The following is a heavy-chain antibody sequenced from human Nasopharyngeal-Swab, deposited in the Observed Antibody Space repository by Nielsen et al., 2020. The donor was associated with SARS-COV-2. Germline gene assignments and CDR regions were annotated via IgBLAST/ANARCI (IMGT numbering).Heavy chain of an antibody. V-gene: IGHV1-8*01. J-gene: IGHJ6*03. D-gene: IGHD3-10*01. Sequence: ASVKVSCKASGYTFTSYDINWVRQATGQGLEWMGWMNRNSGNTGYAQKFQGRVTMTRNTSISTAYMELSSLRSEDTAVYYCARASKMVRGVIITSYYYSYYMDVWGKGTTVTVSS. CDR1: GYTFTSYD. CDR2: MNRNSGNT. CDR3: ARASKMVRGVIITSYYYSYYMDV.